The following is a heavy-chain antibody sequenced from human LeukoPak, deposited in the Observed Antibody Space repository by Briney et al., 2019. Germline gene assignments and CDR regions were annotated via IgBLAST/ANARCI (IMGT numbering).Heavy chain of an antibody. D-gene: IGHD3-22*01. Sequence: PGRSLRLSCAASGFTFSSYGMHWVRQAPGKGLEWVAVISYDGSNKYYADSVKGRFTISRDNSKNTLYLQMNSLRAEDTAVYYCARDDSYYYDSSGYYFEGYIDYWGQGTLVTVSS. CDR3: ARDDSYYYDSSGYYFEGYIDY. J-gene: IGHJ4*02. CDR1: GFTFSSYG. CDR2: ISYDGSNK. V-gene: IGHV3-30*03.